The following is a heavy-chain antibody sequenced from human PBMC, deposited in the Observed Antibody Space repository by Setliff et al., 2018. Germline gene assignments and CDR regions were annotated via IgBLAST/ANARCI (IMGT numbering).Heavy chain of an antibody. Sequence: ASVKVSCKASGFSFTDYLMNWMRQAPEQGLEWMGRINPNSGGTNYAQKFQGRVTMTRDTSMSTVYMELTRLTSDDTAVYYCTRSSSYGMRYWFDSWGQGPLVTVSS. CDR1: GFSFTDYL. D-gene: IGHD2-2*01. CDR3: TRSSSYGMRYWFDS. V-gene: IGHV1-2*06. CDR2: INPNSGGT. J-gene: IGHJ5*01.